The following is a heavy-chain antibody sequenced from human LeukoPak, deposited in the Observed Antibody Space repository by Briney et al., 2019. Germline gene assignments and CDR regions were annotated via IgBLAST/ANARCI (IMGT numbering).Heavy chain of an antibody. Sequence: PGGSLRLSCAASGFTFDDYAMHWVRQAPGKGLVWVSRTNPDGSSTSYADSVKGRFTISRDNAKNTVYLQMNSLRGENADVYYCARDSADIRVWGKGTTVTVSS. D-gene: IGHD5-12*01. V-gene: IGHV3-74*01. CDR1: GFTFDDYA. CDR3: ARDSADIRV. CDR2: TNPDGSST. J-gene: IGHJ6*04.